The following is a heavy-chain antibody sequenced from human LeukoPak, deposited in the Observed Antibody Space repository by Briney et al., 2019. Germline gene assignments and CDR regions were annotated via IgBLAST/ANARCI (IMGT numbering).Heavy chain of an antibody. CDR3: ARPGEVYYCDSSGYPAHYFDY. Sequence: PSETLSLTCSVSGGSIYNSAYHWGWIRQPPGKGLEWIGSIYYSGSTYYNPSLKSRVTISVDTSKNQFSLKLSSVTAADTAVYYCARPGEVYYCDSSGYPAHYFDYWGQGTLVTVSS. CDR1: GGSIYNSAYH. D-gene: IGHD3-22*01. CDR2: IYYSGST. V-gene: IGHV4-39*01. J-gene: IGHJ4*02.